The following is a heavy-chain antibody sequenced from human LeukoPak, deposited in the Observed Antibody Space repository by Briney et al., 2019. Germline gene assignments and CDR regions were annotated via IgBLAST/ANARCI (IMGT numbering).Heavy chain of an antibody. CDR1: GGTFSSYS. Sequence: SSVKVSYKASGGTFSSYSISWLRQAPAQGLKGVERIIPILGIANYAQKFQGRVTITADKSTSTAYMELSSLRSEDTAVYYCARGDAEDYYDSSGYYPGHFDLWGRGTLVTVSS. CDR2: IIPILGIA. D-gene: IGHD3-22*01. V-gene: IGHV1-69*04. CDR3: ARGDAEDYYDSSGYYPGHFDL. J-gene: IGHJ2*01.